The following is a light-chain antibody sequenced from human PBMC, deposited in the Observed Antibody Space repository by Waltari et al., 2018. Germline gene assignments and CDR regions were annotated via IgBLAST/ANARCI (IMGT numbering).Light chain of an antibody. V-gene: IGLV1-44*01. CDR1: SFNIGSSN. Sequence: QSVLTQPPSASGTPGQRVTISCSGRSFNIGSSNLNWYQQLPGTAPKLLIYSNNQRPSGVPDRFSGPKSGTSASLAISGLQSEDEADYYCAAWDDSLNGWVFGGGTKLTVL. J-gene: IGLJ3*02. CDR2: SNN. CDR3: AAWDDSLNGWV.